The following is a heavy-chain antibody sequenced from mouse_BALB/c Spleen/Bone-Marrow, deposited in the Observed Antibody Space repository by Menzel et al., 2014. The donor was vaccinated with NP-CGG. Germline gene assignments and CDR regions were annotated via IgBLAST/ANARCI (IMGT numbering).Heavy chain of an antibody. CDR1: GSTFTDYY. Sequence: EVMLVESGGGLVQPGGSLRLSCATSGSTFTDYYMSWVRQPPGKALEWLGFIRNKANGYTTEYSASVKGPFTISRYNSQSILYFQMNTLRTKHSATYYCARYGYDYFDYWGQGTTLTVSS. V-gene: IGHV7-3*02. CDR2: IRNKANGYTT. D-gene: IGHD2-2*01. J-gene: IGHJ2*01. CDR3: ARYGYDYFDY.